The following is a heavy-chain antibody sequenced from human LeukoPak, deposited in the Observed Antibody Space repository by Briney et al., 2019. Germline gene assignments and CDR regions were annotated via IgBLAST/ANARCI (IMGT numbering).Heavy chain of an antibody. J-gene: IGHJ4*02. V-gene: IGHV3-23*01. CDR2: ISDSGGNT. CDR1: GFTFNTYA. D-gene: IGHD6-6*01. Sequence: PGGSLRLSCAASGFTFNTYAMSWVRQAPWERLQWVSGISDSGGNTYYADPVRGRFTISRDNSKNTLYLQMNSLRAEDTAVYYCARHRSSWLTDYWGQGTLVTVSS. CDR3: ARHRSSWLTDY.